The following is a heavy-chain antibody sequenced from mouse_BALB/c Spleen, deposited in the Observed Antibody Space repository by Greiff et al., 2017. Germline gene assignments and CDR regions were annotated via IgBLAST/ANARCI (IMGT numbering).Heavy chain of an antibody. CDR2: ISSGGST. J-gene: IGHJ1*01. CDR3: ARVSTMITTRYWYFDV. Sequence: EVKLVESGGGLVKPGGSLKLSCAASGFTFSSYAMSWVRQTPEKRLEWVASISSGGSTYYPDSVKGRFTISRDNARNILYLQMSSLRSEDTAMYYCARVSTMITTRYWYFDVWGAGTTVTVSS. D-gene: IGHD2-4*01. V-gene: IGHV5-6-5*01. CDR1: GFTFSSYA.